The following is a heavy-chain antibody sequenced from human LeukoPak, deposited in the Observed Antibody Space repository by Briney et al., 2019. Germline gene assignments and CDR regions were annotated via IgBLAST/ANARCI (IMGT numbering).Heavy chain of an antibody. Sequence: SVKVSCKASGGTFSSYAISWVRQAPGQGLEWMGGIIPIFGTANYAQKFQSRVTITTDESTSTAYMELSSLRSEDTAVYYCARDNYAGANWFDPWGQGTLVTVSS. V-gene: IGHV1-69*05. CDR3: ARDNYAGANWFDP. CDR2: IIPIFGTA. D-gene: IGHD1-7*01. J-gene: IGHJ5*02. CDR1: GGTFSSYA.